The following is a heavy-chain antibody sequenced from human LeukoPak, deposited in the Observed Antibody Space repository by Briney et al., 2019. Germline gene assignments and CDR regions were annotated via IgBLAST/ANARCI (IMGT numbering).Heavy chain of an antibody. CDR1: GASVSSSDYY. CDR2: LYFSGNP. Sequence: SETLSLTCTVSGASVSSSDYYWGWIRQPPGMRLEWIGNLYFSGNPYYNPSLNSRVTISVDTSKNQFSLKMRSVTAADTAVYYCARGSGGYMFDPWGQGTLVTVSS. V-gene: IGHV4-39*07. D-gene: IGHD5-24*01. CDR3: ARGSGGYMFDP. J-gene: IGHJ5*02.